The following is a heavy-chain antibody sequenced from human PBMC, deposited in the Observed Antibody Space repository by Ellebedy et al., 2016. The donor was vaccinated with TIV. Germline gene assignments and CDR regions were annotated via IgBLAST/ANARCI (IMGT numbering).Heavy chain of an antibody. J-gene: IGHJ4*02. V-gene: IGHV3-23*01. CDR3: AKKGICASSSCYFNY. Sequence: GESLKISCAVSGFTFSTYAMSWVRQAPGKGLEWVSGISGSGASRYYADSVKGRFTISRDKSKNTVYLQMNSLRAEDTAVYYCAKKGICASSSCYFNYWGQGTLVTVSS. CDR2: ISGSGASR. D-gene: IGHD2-2*01. CDR1: GFTFSTYA.